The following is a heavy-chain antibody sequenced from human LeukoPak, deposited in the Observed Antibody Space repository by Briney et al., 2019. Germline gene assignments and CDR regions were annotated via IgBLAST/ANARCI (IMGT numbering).Heavy chain of an antibody. CDR2: IRYDGSNK. D-gene: IGHD3-9*01. J-gene: IGHJ6*03. CDR3: ARLGGGLRYFDWYPAPYYYMDV. CDR1: GFTFSSYG. Sequence: GGSLRPSCAASGFTFSSYGMHWVRQAPGKGLEWVAFIRYDGSNKYYADSVKGRFTISRDNSKNTLYLQMNSLRAEDTAVYYCARLGGGLRYFDWYPAPYYYMDVWGKGTTVTISS. V-gene: IGHV3-30*02.